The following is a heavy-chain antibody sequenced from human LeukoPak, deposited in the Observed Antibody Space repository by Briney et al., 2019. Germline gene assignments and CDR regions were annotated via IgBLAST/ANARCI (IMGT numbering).Heavy chain of an antibody. CDR1: GYIFSNSW. D-gene: IGHD6-13*01. CDR2: IYPGDSDT. V-gene: IGHV5-51*01. J-gene: IGHJ4*02. CDR3: ARREQQLGDFDY. Sequence: GESLKISCKGSGYIFSNSWIAWVRQMPGKGLEGMGTIYPGDSDTRYSPSFQGQVSISADQSISAAYLQWSSLTASDTAMYYCARREQQLGDFDYWGQGTLVTVSS.